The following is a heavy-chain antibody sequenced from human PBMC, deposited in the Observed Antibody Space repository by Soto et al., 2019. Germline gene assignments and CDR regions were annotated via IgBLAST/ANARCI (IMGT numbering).Heavy chain of an antibody. CDR2: IWYDGSNK. Sequence: GGSMRLSCAASGFTFSSYGMHWVRQAPGKGLEWVAVIWYDGSNKYYADSVKGRFTISRDNSKNTLYLQMNSLRAEDTAVYYCARDLLGVARYFDWFRSKDYYGKDVWGQGTTVTVSS. D-gene: IGHD3-9*01. CDR1: GFTFSSYG. CDR3: ARDLLGVARYFDWFRSKDYYGKDV. J-gene: IGHJ6*02. V-gene: IGHV3-33*01.